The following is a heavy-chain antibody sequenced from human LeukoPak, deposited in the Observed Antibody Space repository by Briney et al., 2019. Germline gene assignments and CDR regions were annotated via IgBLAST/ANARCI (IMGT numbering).Heavy chain of an antibody. CDR3: AATRVVVPAVRDY. D-gene: IGHD2-2*01. J-gene: IGHJ4*02. CDR1: GFTFSSYA. V-gene: IGHV3-23*01. Sequence: GGSLRLSCAASGFTFSSYAMSWVRQAPGKGLEWVSAISGSGGSTYYADSVKGRFTISRDNSKNTLYLQMNSLRAEDTAVYYCAATRVVVPAVRDYWGQGTLVTVSS. CDR2: ISGSGGST.